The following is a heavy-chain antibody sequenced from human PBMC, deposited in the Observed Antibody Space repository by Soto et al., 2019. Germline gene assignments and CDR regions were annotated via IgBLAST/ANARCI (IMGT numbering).Heavy chain of an antibody. CDR3: ARGPSEFIVVGHYYGMDV. CDR1: GGSLRGYY. CDR2: INHSGST. J-gene: IGHJ6*02. V-gene: IGHV4-34*01. Sequence: QAQLQQWGAGLLEPSETLSLTCAVYGGSLRGYYWTWIRQPPGKGLEWIGEINHSGSTNYNPSLKSRVTIALDTSKNQISLTLSSVTAADTAVYFCARGPSEFIVVGHYYGMDVWGQGTTVTVSS. D-gene: IGHD2-21*01.